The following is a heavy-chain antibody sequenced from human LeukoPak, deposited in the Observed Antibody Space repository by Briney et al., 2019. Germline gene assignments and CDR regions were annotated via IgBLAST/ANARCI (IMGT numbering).Heavy chain of an antibody. CDR2: IYYSGST. Sequence: SETLSLTCTVSGGSISSYYWSWIRQPPGKGLEWIGYIYYSGSTNYNPSLKSRVTISVDTSKNQFSLMLSSVTATDTAVYYCARGRRDDYRLYYMDVWGKGTTVTISS. CDR1: GGSISSYY. V-gene: IGHV4-59*08. J-gene: IGHJ6*03. D-gene: IGHD5-24*01. CDR3: ARGRRDDYRLYYMDV.